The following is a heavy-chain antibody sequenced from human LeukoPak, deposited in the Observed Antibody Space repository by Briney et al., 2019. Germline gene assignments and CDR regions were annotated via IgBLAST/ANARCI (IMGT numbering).Heavy chain of an antibody. D-gene: IGHD2-21*01. V-gene: IGHV1-2*02. CDR3: ARADRLHGGPYLIGP. CDR1: GYSFTDYY. Sequence: ASVKAPCKTSGYSFTDYYMHWVRQAPGQGLEWMGWINPNSCGTSSAQKFQGRVTMTRDTSITTVYMEVRWLTSDDTAVYYCARADRLHGGPYLIGPWGQGTLVTVSS. J-gene: IGHJ5*02. CDR2: INPNSCGT.